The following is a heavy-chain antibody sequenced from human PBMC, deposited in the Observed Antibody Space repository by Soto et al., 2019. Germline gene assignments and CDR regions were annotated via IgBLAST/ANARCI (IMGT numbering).Heavy chain of an antibody. J-gene: IGHJ4*02. CDR3: ATYDSNWFAY. Sequence: QPGGSLRLSCVASGFSFSSYTMNWFRQAPGKGLEWVSDISRNASTISYADSVRGRFTISRDNAKTSLYLQMNSLRAEDTAIYYCATYDSNWFAYWGLGTLVTVSS. CDR2: ISRNASTI. CDR1: GFSFSSYT. D-gene: IGHD6-13*01. V-gene: IGHV3-48*01.